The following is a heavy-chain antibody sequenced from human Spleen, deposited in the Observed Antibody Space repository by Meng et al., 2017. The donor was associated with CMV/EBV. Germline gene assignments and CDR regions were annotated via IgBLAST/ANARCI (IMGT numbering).Heavy chain of an antibody. CDR2: INYSGST. CDR1: GGSFSGYY. D-gene: IGHD5-24*01. CDR3: ARARDGYTLDY. J-gene: IGHJ4*02. Sequence: SETLSLTCAVYGGSFSGYYWSWIRQPPGKGLEWIGEINYSGSTNYNPSLKSRVTISVDTSKNQFSLKLSSVTAADTALYYCARARDGYTLDYWGQGTLVTVSS. V-gene: IGHV4-34*01.